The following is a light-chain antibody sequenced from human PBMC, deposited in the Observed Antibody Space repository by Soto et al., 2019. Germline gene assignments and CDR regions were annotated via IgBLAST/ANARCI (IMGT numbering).Light chain of an antibody. CDR1: SSNIGAGYD. J-gene: IGLJ1*01. V-gene: IGLV1-40*01. Sequence: CVLTQPPSLSVAAGRRVTISCTGSSSNIGAGYDVHWYQQLPGTAPKLLIYGNSNRPSGVPDRFSGSKSGSSASLTISGLQAEDEADYYCSLYISGSTYVFGTGTKVTV. CDR3: SLYISGSTYV. CDR2: GNS.